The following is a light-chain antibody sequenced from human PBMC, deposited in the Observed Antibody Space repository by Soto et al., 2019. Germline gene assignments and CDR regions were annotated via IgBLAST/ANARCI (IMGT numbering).Light chain of an antibody. CDR1: QTGRNGF. V-gene: IGKV3-20*01. CDR2: GVY. CDR3: QHYGYSQWT. Sequence: IVLTQSPGTLSFSQGERATLSCRASQTGRNGFLAWYQHKSGQAPGLLIYGVYTRASGIPDRFSGSGSGTEFTLTITRLEPEDSAVYFCQHYGYSQWTFGQGTKVEIK. J-gene: IGKJ1*01.